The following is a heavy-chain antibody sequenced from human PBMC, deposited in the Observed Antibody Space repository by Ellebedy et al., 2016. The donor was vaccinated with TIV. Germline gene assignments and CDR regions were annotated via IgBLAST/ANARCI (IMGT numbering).Heavy chain of an antibody. CDR3: VKDQVGGDGRWVFDL. CDR1: GFTFSAYA. V-gene: IGHV3-23*01. D-gene: IGHD1-26*01. CDR2: IYRGGGTK. J-gene: IGHJ3*01. Sequence: GESLKISCVGSGFTFSAYATAWVRQTPGKGLEWVSGIYRGGGTKNYAASVKGRFTISRDNSNNTMYLQMNYLRAEDTAIYYCVKDQVGGDGRWVFDLWGQGTVVTVSS.